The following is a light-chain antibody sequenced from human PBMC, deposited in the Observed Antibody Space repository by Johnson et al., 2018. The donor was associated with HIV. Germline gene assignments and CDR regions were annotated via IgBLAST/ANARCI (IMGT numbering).Light chain of an antibody. CDR3: GTWDSSLSAYV. J-gene: IGLJ1*01. Sequence: QSVLTQPPSVSAAPGQKVTISCSGSSSNIGNNSVSWYQQVPGTAPKLIIYDNNKRPSGIPDRFSGSKSGTSATLGITGLQTGDEADYYCGTWDSSLSAYVFGTGTKVTVL. V-gene: IGLV1-51*01. CDR2: DNN. CDR1: SSNIGNNS.